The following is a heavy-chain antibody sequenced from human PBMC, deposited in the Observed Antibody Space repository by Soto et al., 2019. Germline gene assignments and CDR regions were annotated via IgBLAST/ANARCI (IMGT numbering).Heavy chain of an antibody. J-gene: IGHJ6*03. V-gene: IGHV3-13*01. CDR1: GFTFSSYD. D-gene: IGHD6-6*01. Sequence: PGGSLRLSCAASGFTFSSYDMHWVRQATGKGLEWVSAIGTAGDTYYPGSVKGRFTISRENAKNSLYLQMNSLRAGDTAVYYCARGARPGDYYYYYMDVWGKGTTVTVSS. CDR2: IGTAGDT. CDR3: ARGARPGDYYYYYMDV.